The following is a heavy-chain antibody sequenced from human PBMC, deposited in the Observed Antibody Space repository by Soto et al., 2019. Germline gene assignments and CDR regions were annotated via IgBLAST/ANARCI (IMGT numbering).Heavy chain of an antibody. D-gene: IGHD1-26*01. J-gene: IGHJ4*02. CDR1: GFSLITGVG. CDR2: IFWDKND. Sequence: QITLKESGPSLVRPTETLTLTCTFSGFSLITGVGVGWVRQPPGKALDWLAVIFWDKNDYYRPSLQTRVTISKDTSEDQVVLTLTNMDPEDTATYFCTQIYGSGSGGWYFHSWGQGTLVTVSS. CDR3: TQIYGSGSGGWYFHS. V-gene: IGHV2-5*02.